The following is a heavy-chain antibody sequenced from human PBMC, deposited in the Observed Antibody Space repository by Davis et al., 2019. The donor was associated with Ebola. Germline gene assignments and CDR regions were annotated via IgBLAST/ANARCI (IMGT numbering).Heavy chain of an antibody. D-gene: IGHD4/OR15-4a*01. CDR1: GLPFSSYN. CDR2: LSATARYT. Sequence: PGGSLRLSFARSGLPFSSYNMNWIRQAPGKGLEWVSSLSATARYTYYADSVEGRFTISRDNARDSVYLQMNSLRVEDTAIYFCAGDIRRGENYGWFDPWGHGTLVTVSS. J-gene: IGHJ5*02. CDR3: AGDIRRGENYGWFDP. V-gene: IGHV3-21*06.